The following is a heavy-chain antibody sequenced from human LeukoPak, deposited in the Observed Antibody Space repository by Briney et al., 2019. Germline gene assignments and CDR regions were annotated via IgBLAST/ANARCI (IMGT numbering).Heavy chain of an antibody. CDR3: ARGLGGGNSIYFDY. J-gene: IGHJ4*02. D-gene: IGHD4-23*01. V-gene: IGHV4-39*07. CDR2: IYYSGST. CDR1: GGSISSSSYY. Sequence: PSETLSLTCTVSGGSISSSSYYWGWIRQPPGKGLEWIGSIYYSGSTYYNPSLKSRVTISIDTSKNQLSLKLTSVTAADTAVYYCARGLGGGNSIYFDYWGQGTLVTVSS.